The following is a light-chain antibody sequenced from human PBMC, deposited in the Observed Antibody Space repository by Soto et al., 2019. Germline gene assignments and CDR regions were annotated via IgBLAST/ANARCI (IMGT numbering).Light chain of an antibody. V-gene: IGKV1-5*01. CDR3: QHYKTSPCT. CDR1: QSISSW. Sequence: DIQMTQSPATLSASVGDRATITCRASQSISSWLAWYQQKPGKVPKLLIDYASSLESGVPSRFSGSGSRTLFTLTISSQQPDDVATYYCQHYKTSPCTFGQGTKVEIK. J-gene: IGKJ1*01. CDR2: YAS.